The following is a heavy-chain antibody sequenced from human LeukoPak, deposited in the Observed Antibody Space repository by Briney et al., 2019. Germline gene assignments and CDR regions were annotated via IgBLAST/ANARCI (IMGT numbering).Heavy chain of an antibody. D-gene: IGHD3-22*01. J-gene: IGHJ3*02. CDR2: INANSGAT. CDR3: AREYLPYDSSGHYHNDAFDI. V-gene: IGHV1-2*02. Sequence: ASVKVSCKASGYTFTGYYMHWVRQAPGQGVEWMGWINANSGATNYAQKFQGRVSMTRDTSISTAYMDLSRLRSDDTAVYYCAREYLPYDSSGHYHNDAFDIWGQGTRVTVSS. CDR1: GYTFTGYY.